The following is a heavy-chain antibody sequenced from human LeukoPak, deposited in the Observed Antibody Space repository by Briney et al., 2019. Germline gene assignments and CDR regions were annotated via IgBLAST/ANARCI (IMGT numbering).Heavy chain of an antibody. CDR1: GFTVSSVY. D-gene: IGHD2-15*01. J-gene: IGHJ3*02. CDR3: ARDRDEAGGGFDI. V-gene: IGHV3-53*01. Sequence: GGSLRLSCAASGFTVSSVYMNWVRQAPGKGLEWVSVISSGGSTHFADSVKGRFTISRDISKNTLYLQMNSLRGDGTAVYYCARDRDEAGGGFDIWGQGTVVTVSS. CDR2: ISSGGST.